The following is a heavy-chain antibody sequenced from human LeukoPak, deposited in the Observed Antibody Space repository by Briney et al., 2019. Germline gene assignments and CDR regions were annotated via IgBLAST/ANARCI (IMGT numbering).Heavy chain of an antibody. CDR3: VKDLSHTPYYMDA. CDR1: GFTFDDYA. V-gene: IGHV3-9*01. CDR2: ISWNSGSI. Sequence: PGRSLRLSCAASGFTFDDYAMHWVRQAPGKGLEWVSGISWNSGSIGYADSVKGRFTISRDNAKNSLYLQMNSLRAEDTALYYCVKDLSHTPYYMDAWGKGTTVTVSS. J-gene: IGHJ6*03.